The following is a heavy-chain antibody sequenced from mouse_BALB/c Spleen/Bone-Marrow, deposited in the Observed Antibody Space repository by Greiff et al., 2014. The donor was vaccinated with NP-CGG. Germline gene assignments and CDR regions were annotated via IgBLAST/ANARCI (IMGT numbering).Heavy chain of an antibody. Sequence: VQLKQSGAELVKPGASVKLSCTASGFNIKDTYMHWVKQRPEQGLEWIGRIDPANGNTKYDPKFQGRATGTADTSSSTAYLQLSSLTSEDTAVYYCARYYYRTMDYWGQGTSVTVSS. V-gene: IGHV14-3*02. J-gene: IGHJ4*01. CDR1: GFNIKDTY. CDR3: ARYYYRTMDY. D-gene: IGHD1-1*01. CDR2: IDPANGNT.